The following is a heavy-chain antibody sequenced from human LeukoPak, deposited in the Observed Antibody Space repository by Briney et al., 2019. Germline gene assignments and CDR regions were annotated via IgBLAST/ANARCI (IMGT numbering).Heavy chain of an antibody. CDR1: GYTFTSYG. V-gene: IGHV1-18*01. D-gene: IGHD3-10*01. Sequence: GASVKVSCKASGYTFTSYGISWVRQAPGQGLEWMGWISDDNGNRNYGQKFQGRVTMTTDTSTSTAYMELRSLRSDDTAVYYCARGYFDSGSYVDDYWGQGTLVTVSS. CDR2: ISDDNGNR. J-gene: IGHJ4*02. CDR3: ARGYFDSGSYVDDY.